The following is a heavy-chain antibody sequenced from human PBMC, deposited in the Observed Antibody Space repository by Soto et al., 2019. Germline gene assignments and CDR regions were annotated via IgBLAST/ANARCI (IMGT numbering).Heavy chain of an antibody. Sequence: GGYLRLSCAASGFPFIHFAMSWVRQSPGKGLEWVSAISGTGSRTWYADSVRGRFTVSRDNSKNTLYLQMNSLRDEDTAVYYCANFGASGSHRHIHYWGTGPLLTV. CDR1: GFPFIHFA. D-gene: IGHD3-10*01. CDR2: ISGTGSRT. V-gene: IGHV3-23*01. J-gene: IGHJ4*02. CDR3: ANFGASGSHRHIHY.